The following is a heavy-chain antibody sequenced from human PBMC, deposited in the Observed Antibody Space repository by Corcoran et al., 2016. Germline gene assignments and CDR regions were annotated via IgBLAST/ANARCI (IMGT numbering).Heavy chain of an antibody. CDR2: INPNSGGT. CDR1: GYTFTGYY. J-gene: IGHJ3*02. V-gene: IGHV1-2*04. D-gene: IGHD2-2*01. CDR3: ARGGGGGRYCSSTSCYPHAFDI. Sequence: QVQLVQSGAEVKKPGASVKVSCKASGYTFTGYYMHWVRQAPGQGLEWMGWINPNSGGTNYAQKFQGWVTMTRDTSISTAYMELSRLRSDDTAVYYCARGGGGGRYCSSTSCYPHAFDIWGQGTMVTVSS.